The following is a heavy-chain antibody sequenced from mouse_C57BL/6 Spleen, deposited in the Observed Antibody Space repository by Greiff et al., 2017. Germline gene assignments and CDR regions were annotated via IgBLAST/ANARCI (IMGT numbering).Heavy chain of an antibody. CDR2: INPSNGGT. D-gene: IGHD3-2*02. V-gene: IGHV1-53*01. J-gene: IGHJ4*01. CDR1: GYTFTSYW. CDR3: ARRRHGSGSYYAMDY. Sequence: LVESGTELVKPGASVKLSCKASGYTFTSYWMHWVKQRPGQGLEWIGNINPSNGGTNYNEKFKSKATLTVDKSSSTAYMQLSSLTSEDSAVYYCARRRHGSGSYYAMDYWGQGTSVTVSS.